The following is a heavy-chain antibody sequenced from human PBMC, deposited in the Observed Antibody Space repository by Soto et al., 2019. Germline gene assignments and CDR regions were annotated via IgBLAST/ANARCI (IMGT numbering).Heavy chain of an antibody. V-gene: IGHV3-23*01. J-gene: IGHJ4*02. CDR3: AFSQSRRIRYFDWPSLNY. CDR1: GFTFSSYA. D-gene: IGHD3-9*01. CDR2: ISGSGGST. Sequence: GGSLRLSCAASGFTFSSYAMSWVRQAPGKGLEWVSAISGSGGSTYYADSVKGRFTISRDNSKNTLYLQMNSLRAEDTAVYYCAFSQSRRIRYFDWPSLNYWGQGTLVTVS.